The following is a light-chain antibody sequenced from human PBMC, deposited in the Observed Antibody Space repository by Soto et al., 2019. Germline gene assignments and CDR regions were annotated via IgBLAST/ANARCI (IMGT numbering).Light chain of an antibody. V-gene: IGLV1-44*01. Sequence: QSVLTQPPSASETPGQRVTISCSGSSSNIGINTVDWFQQLPGTAHKLLIYNNNQRPSGVPDRFSGSKSGTSASLAISGLQSEDESDYYCAAWDDSLNGYVFGTGTKLTVL. CDR2: NNN. CDR1: SSNIGINT. J-gene: IGLJ1*01. CDR3: AAWDDSLNGYV.